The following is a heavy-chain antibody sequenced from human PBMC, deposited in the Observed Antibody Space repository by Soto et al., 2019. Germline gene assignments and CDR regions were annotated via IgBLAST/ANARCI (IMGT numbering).Heavy chain of an antibody. CDR3: ARQGWGSSSWYPFDY. D-gene: IGHD6-13*01. CDR1: GYSFTSYW. CDR2: IYPGDSDT. Sequence: PGESLKISCKGSGYSFTSYWIGWVRQMPGKGLEWMGIIYPGDSDTRYSPSFQGQVTISADKSISTAYLQWSSLKASDTAMYYCARQGWGSSSWYPFDYWGQGTLVTVSS. J-gene: IGHJ4*02. V-gene: IGHV5-51*01.